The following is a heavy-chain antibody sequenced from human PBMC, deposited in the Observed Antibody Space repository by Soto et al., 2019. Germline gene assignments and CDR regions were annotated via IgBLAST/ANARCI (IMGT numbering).Heavy chain of an antibody. CDR3: ARDTYGPIDY. D-gene: IGHD2-8*01. Sequence: QVQLVQSGAEVKKPGASVKVSCRPSGYTFTAYYIHWVRQAPGQGLEWMGLVDPHSGCTRDAQNFQGRVTMTSDTSTSTVYMELNWLRSADTALYYCARDTYGPIDYWCQGTLVTVSS. V-gene: IGHV1-2*02. J-gene: IGHJ4*02. CDR2: VDPHSGCT. CDR1: GYTFTAYY.